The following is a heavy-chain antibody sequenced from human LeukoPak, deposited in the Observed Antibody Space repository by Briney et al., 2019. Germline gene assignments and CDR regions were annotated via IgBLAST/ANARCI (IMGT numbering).Heavy chain of an antibody. V-gene: IGHV1-46*01. CDR3: ARAYYYGSGSYQF. D-gene: IGHD3-10*01. CDR2: IKPSGGST. CDR1: GYTFTSYY. J-gene: IGHJ4*02. Sequence: ASVKVSCKASGYTFTSYYMHWVRQAPGQGPEWMGIIKPSGGSTSYAQKFQGRVSMTRDTSTSTVYMDLSSLRSEDTAVYYCARAYYYGSGSYQFWGQGTLVTVSS.